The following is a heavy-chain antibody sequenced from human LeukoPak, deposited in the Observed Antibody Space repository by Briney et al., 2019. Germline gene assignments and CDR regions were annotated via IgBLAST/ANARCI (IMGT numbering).Heavy chain of an antibody. Sequence: KPSETLSLTCAVYGGSFSGYYWSWIRQPPGKGLEWIGEINHSGSTNYNPSLKSRVTISVDTSKSQFSLKLSSVTAADTAVYYCAREDGSYSLWGQGTLVTVSS. CDR3: AREDGSYSL. D-gene: IGHD1-26*01. V-gene: IGHV4-34*01. CDR1: GGSFSGYY. J-gene: IGHJ4*02. CDR2: INHSGST.